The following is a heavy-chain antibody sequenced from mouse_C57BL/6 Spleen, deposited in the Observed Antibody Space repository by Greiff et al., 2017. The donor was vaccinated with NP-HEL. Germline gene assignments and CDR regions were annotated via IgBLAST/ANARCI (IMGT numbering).Heavy chain of an antibody. Sequence: QVQLKESGPELVKPGASVKISCEASGYAFSSSWMNWVKQRPGKGLEWIGRIYPGDGDTNYNGKFKGKATLTADKSSSTAYMQLSSLTSEDSAVYFCARGLTGRGMDYWGQGTSVTVSS. CDR3: ARGLTGRGMDY. D-gene: IGHD4-1*01. CDR1: GYAFSSSW. J-gene: IGHJ4*01. V-gene: IGHV1-82*01. CDR2: IYPGDGDT.